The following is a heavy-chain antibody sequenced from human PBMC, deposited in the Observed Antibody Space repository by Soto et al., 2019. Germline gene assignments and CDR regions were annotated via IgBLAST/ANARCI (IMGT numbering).Heavy chain of an antibody. CDR2: IIPILGIA. D-gene: IGHD3-16*02. V-gene: IGHV1-69*08. Sequence: QVQLVQSGAEVKQPGSSVKVSCKASGGTFSSYTISWVRQAPGQGLEWMGRIIPILGIANYAQKFQGRVTITADKSTSTAYMELSSLRSEDTAVYYCAREPDYDYIWGSYRPNNDAFDIWGQGTMVTVSS. J-gene: IGHJ3*02. CDR1: GGTFSSYT. CDR3: AREPDYDYIWGSYRPNNDAFDI.